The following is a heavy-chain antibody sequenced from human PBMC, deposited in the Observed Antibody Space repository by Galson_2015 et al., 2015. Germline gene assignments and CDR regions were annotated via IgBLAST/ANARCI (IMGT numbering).Heavy chain of an antibody. V-gene: IGHV3-30*18. J-gene: IGHJ2*01. CDR3: AKGPPLTSWPPGDLYFWYFDL. D-gene: IGHD2-15*01. CDR1: GLTFSGYG. Sequence: SLRLSCAASGLTFSGYGMHWVRQAPGEGLEWVAVISYDGSEKFYADSVKGRFTISKDSSKNTLYLQMKSLRVEDTAVYYCAKGPPLTSWPPGDLYFWYFDLWGRGTLVTVSS. CDR2: ISYDGSEK.